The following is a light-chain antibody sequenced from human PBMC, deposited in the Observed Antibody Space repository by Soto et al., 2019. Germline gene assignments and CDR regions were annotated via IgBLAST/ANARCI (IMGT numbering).Light chain of an antibody. CDR3: QQYYSPPLT. V-gene: IGKV4-1*01. Sequence: DIVMTQSPDSLAVSLGERATINCKSSQSVLYSSNNKNYLAWYQQTPGQPPKLLIYWASTRESGVPDRFSGSGSGTDFTLTISSLQAEDVAVYYCQQYYSPPLTFGGGTKVEIK. J-gene: IGKJ4*01. CDR2: WAS. CDR1: QSVLYSSNNKNY.